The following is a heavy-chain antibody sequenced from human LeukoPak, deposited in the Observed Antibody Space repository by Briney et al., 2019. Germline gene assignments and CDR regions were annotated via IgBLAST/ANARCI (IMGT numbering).Heavy chain of an antibody. CDR3: ARGQGEYSSSPRVSWPH. V-gene: IGHV4-34*01. J-gene: IGHJ4*02. Sequence: PSETLSLTCAVYGGSFSGYYWSWIRQPPGKGLEWIGEINHSGSTNYNPSLKSRVTISVDTSKNQFSLKLSSVTAADTAVYYCARGQGEYSSSPRVSWPHWGQGTLVTVSS. CDR2: INHSGST. CDR1: GGSFSGYY. D-gene: IGHD6-6*01.